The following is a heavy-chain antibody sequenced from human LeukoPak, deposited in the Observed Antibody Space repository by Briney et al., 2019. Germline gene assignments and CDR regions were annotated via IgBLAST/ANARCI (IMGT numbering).Heavy chain of an antibody. J-gene: IGHJ6*02. Sequence: GGSLRLSCAASGFTFSSYAMSWVRQAPGKGLEWVSAISGSGGSTYYADSVKGRFTISRDNSKNTLYLQMNSLRAGDTAVYYCARGGASAAYGMDVWGQGTTVTVSS. CDR1: GFTFSSYA. D-gene: IGHD2-2*01. CDR2: ISGSGGST. V-gene: IGHV3-23*01. CDR3: ARGGASAAYGMDV.